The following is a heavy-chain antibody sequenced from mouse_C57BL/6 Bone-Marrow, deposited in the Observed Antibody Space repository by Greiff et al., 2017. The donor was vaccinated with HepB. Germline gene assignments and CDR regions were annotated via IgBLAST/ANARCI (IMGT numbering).Heavy chain of an antibody. V-gene: IGHV5-17*01. Sequence: EVHLVESGGDLVKPGGSLKLSCAASGFTFSSYGMSWVRQTPDKRLEWVAYISSGSSTIYYADTVKGRFTISRDNAKNTLFLQMTSLRSEDTAMYYCARHAMDYWGQGTSVTVSS. CDR2: ISSGSSTI. CDR1: GFTFSSYG. J-gene: IGHJ4*01. CDR3: ARHAMDY.